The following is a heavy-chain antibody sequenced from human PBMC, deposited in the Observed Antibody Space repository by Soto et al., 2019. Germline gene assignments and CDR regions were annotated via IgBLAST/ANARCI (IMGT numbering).Heavy chain of an antibody. CDR3: ARGDGSVTAGYYYYGMDV. D-gene: IGHD1-26*01. CDR1: GGSISSYY. Sequence: LSLTCTASGGSISSYYWSWIRQPPGKGLEWIAYIYYSGSTNYNPSLKSRVTISVDTSKNQFSLKLSSVTAADTAVYYCARGDGSVTAGYYYYGMDVWGQGTTVTVSS. J-gene: IGHJ6*02. V-gene: IGHV4-59*01. CDR2: IYYSGST.